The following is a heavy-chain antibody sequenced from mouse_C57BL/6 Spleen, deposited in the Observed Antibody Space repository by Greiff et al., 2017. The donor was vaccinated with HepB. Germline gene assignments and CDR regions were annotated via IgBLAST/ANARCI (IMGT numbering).Heavy chain of an antibody. CDR3: ARSDGYPLDY. CDR2: IYPGDGDT. D-gene: IGHD2-3*01. CDR1: GYAFSSSW. Sequence: VQLQQSGPELVKPGASVKISCKASGYAFSSSWMNWVKQRPGKGLEWIGRIYPGDGDTNYNGKFKGKATLTADKSSSTAYMQLSSLTSEDSAVYFCARSDGYPLDYWGQGTTLTVSS. V-gene: IGHV1-82*01. J-gene: IGHJ2*01.